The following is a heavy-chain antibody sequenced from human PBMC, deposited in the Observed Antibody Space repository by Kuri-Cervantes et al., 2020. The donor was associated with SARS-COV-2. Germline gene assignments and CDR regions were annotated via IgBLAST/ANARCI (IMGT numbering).Heavy chain of an antibody. Sequence: GGSLRLSCAASGFTFSSYWMSWVRQAPGKGLEWVANIKQDGSEKYYVDSVKGRFTISRDNAKNSLYLQMNSLRAEDTAVYYCARDSIPTLGYCSSTSCYVPYNWFDPWGQGTLVTVSS. V-gene: IGHV3-7*01. CDR3: ARDSIPTLGYCSSTSCYVPYNWFDP. J-gene: IGHJ5*02. CDR1: GFTFSSYW. D-gene: IGHD2-2*01. CDR2: IKQDGSEK.